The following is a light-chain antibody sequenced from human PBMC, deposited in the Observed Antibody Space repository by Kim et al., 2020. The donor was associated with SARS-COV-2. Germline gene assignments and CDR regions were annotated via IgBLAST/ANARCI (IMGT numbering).Light chain of an antibody. CDR3: SSYTSTTTYV. Sequence: GESITISDTGTTRDVGGYNYVPWYQQHPGKAPKLIIYAVSKRPSGVSNRFSGSKSANTASLTISGLQAEDEADYYCSSYTSTTTYVFGTGTKVTVL. CDR2: AVS. CDR1: TRDVGGYNY. V-gene: IGLV2-14*04. J-gene: IGLJ1*01.